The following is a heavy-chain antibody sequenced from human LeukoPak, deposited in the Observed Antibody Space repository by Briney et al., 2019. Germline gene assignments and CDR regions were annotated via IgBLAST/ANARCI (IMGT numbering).Heavy chain of an antibody. CDR1: YD. V-gene: IGHV4-39*01. CDR2: IYYSGST. Sequence: YDMSWVRQAPGKGLEWIGSIYYSGSTYYNPSLKSRVTISVDTSKNQFSLKLSSVTAADTAVYYCARRGGIVVVPAIDIWGQGTMVTVSS. J-gene: IGHJ3*02. D-gene: IGHD2-2*01. CDR3: ARRGGIVVVPAIDI.